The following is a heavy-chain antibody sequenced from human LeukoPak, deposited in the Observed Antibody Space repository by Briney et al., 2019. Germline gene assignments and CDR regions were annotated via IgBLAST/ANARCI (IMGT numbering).Heavy chain of an antibody. CDR1: GGTFSSYT. CDR3: ARDSGREPDNY. CDR2: IIPILGIA. J-gene: IGHJ4*02. V-gene: IGHV1-69*04. Sequence: SVKVPCKASGGTFSSYTISWVRQAPGQGLEWMGRIIPILGIANYAQKFQGRVTITADKSTSTAYMELSSLRSEDTAVYYCARDSGREPDNYWGQGTLVTVSS. D-gene: IGHD3-10*01.